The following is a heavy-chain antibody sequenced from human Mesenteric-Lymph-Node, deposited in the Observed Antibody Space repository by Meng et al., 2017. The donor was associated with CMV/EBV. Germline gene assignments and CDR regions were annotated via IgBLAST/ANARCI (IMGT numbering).Heavy chain of an antibody. CDR1: GFTFSSYA. CDR3: ATSRSGWLNDAFDI. V-gene: IGHV3-23*03. D-gene: IGHD6-19*01. Sequence: GESLKISCAASGFTFSSYAMTWVRQAPGKGLEWVSIIYSGTTSTYYADSVKGRFTISRDNSKNTLYLQMNSLRAEDTAVYYCATSRSGWLNDAFDIWGQGTMVTVSS. J-gene: IGHJ3*02. CDR2: IYSGTTST.